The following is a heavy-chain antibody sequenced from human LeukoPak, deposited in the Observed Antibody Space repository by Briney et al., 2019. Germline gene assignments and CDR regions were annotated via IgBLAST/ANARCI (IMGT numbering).Heavy chain of an antibody. J-gene: IGHJ2*01. CDR1: GGSISSYY. V-gene: IGHV4-39*07. CDR2: IYYSGST. Sequence: SSETLSLTCTVSGGSISSYYWGWIRQPPGKGLEWIGSIYYSGSTYYNPSLKSRVTISVDTSKNQFSLKLSSVTAADTAVYYCACSRRNSVSFDLWGRGTLVTVSS. D-gene: IGHD2-8*01. CDR3: ACSRRNSVSFDL.